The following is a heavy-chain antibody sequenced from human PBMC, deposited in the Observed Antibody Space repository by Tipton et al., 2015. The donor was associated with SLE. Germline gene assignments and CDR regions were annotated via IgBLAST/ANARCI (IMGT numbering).Heavy chain of an antibody. Sequence: TLSLTCSASGVSISRGIYFWTWIRQPAGKGLEWVGHIFSTGITDYNPSLKSRVSISADTSKHQFSLNLDSMTAADTAVYYCARDSHTDYGDFSVDSWGQGTLVTVSS. V-gene: IGHV4-61*09. CDR3: ARDSHTDYGDFSVDS. CDR2: IFSTGIT. D-gene: IGHD4-17*01. CDR1: GVSISRGIYF. J-gene: IGHJ4*02.